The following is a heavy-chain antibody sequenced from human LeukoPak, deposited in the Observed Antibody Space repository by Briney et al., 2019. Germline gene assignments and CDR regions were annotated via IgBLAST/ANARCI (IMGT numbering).Heavy chain of an antibody. CDR1: DFTFSSYG. J-gene: IGHJ5*01. CDR2: ITSSAFI. Sequence: GGSLRLSCAASDFTFSSYGMNWVRQAPGKGLEWVSSITSSAFIYYADSVKGRFTISRDNAKNSLYLQMNSLRAEDTAVYYCARDAIVGATRGSWFVSWGQGTLVSVSS. D-gene: IGHD1-26*01. V-gene: IGHV3-21*01. CDR3: ARDAIVGATRGSWFVS.